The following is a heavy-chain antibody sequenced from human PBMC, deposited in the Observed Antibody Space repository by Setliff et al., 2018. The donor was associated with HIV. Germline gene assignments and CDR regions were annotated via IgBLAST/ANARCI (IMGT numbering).Heavy chain of an antibody. CDR3: ARTSLPSYDTLTGYYSPEP. CDR2: ISAYNGNT. D-gene: IGHD3-9*01. J-gene: IGHJ5*02. V-gene: IGHV1-18*01. Sequence: VKVSCKASGYTFTSYGISWVRQAPGQGLEWMGWISAYNGNTNYAQKLQGRVTMTTDTSTSTAYMELSSLRSDDTAVYYCARTSLPSYDTLTGYYSPEPWGQGTLVTVPQ. CDR1: GYTFTSYG.